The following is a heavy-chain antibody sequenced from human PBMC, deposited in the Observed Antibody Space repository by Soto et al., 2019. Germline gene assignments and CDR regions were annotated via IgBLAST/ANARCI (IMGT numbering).Heavy chain of an antibody. D-gene: IGHD3-16*01. V-gene: IGHV4-59*02. Sequence: ETLSLTCTVSGGSVSSYYWSWIRQPPGKGLEWIGYIYYSGSTNYNPSLKSRVTISVDTSKNQFSLKLSSVTAADTAVYYCARRYGGNFDYWGQGTLVTVSS. CDR2: IYYSGST. CDR1: GGSVSSYY. CDR3: ARRYGGNFDY. J-gene: IGHJ4*02.